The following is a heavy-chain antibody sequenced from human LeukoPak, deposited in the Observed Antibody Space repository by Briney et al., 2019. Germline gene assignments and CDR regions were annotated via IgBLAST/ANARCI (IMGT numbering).Heavy chain of an antibody. J-gene: IGHJ4*02. Sequence: EASVKVSCKASGGTFSSYAISWVRQAPGQGLEWMGRIIPILGIANYAQKFQGRVTITADKSTSTAYMELSSLRSEDTAVYYCARDGSRGVVLAFDIWGQGTLVTVSS. V-gene: IGHV1-69*04. CDR1: GGTFSSYA. CDR3: ARDGSRGVVLAFDI. D-gene: IGHD3-3*01. CDR2: IIPILGIA.